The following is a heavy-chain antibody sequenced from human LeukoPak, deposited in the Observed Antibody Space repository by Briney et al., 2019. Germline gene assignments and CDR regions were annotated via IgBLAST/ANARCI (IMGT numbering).Heavy chain of an antibody. J-gene: IGHJ6*03. D-gene: IGHD3-3*01. CDR3: ARGPSPYYDFWSGYPRAYYYMDV. CDR1: GYTFTSYD. Sequence: ASVKVSRKASGYTFTSYDINWVRQATGQGLEWMGWLNPNTGSTVYAQKFQGRVTITRNTSISTAYMELSSLRSEDTAVYYCARGPSPYYDFWSGYPRAYYYMDVWGKGTTVTVSS. CDR2: LNPNTGST. V-gene: IGHV1-8*03.